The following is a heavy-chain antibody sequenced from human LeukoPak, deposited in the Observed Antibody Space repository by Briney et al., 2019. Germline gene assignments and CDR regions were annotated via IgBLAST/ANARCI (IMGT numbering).Heavy chain of an antibody. V-gene: IGHV3-21*01. CDR1: GFTFISYS. Sequence: GGSLRLSCAASGFTFISYSMNWVRQAPGKGLEWVSSISSSSSYIYYADSVKGRFTISRDNAKNSLYLQMNSLRAEDTAVYYCARGYCSGGSCYRFDYWGQGTLVTVSS. CDR3: ARGYCSGGSCYRFDY. J-gene: IGHJ4*02. D-gene: IGHD2-15*01. CDR2: ISSSSSYI.